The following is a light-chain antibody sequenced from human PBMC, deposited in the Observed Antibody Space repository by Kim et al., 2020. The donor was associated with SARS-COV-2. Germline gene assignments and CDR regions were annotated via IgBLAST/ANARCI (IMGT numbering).Light chain of an antibody. J-gene: IGKJ4*01. CDR2: GAS. CDR3: LQYNNWPPLT. V-gene: IGKV3-15*01. CDR1: QSVTSN. Sequence: ASPGERATLPCRASQSVTSNLAWYQQKPGQAPRLLVYGASTRATGVPTRFSGSGSGTEFTLTISSLQSEDFAIYYCLQYNNWPPLTFGGGTKLEI.